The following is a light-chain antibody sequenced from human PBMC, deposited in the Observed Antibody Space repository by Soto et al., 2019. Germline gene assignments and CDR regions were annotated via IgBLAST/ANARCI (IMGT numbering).Light chain of an antibody. Sequence: EIVLTQSPATLYLSPGERATLSCRASQTVSFYLAWYQQKPGQAPRLLIYDASKRATGTPARFTGSGSGTAFTLTISSLEPEDFAVYYCQQRSNWPPFTFGPGTTVDIK. V-gene: IGKV3-11*01. CDR1: QTVSFY. CDR2: DAS. CDR3: QQRSNWPPFT. J-gene: IGKJ3*01.